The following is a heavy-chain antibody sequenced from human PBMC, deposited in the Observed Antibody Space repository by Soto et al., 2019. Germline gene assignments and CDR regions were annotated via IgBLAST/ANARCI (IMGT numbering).Heavy chain of an antibody. CDR3: ARGSGIRFLEWSDGYYYGMDV. CDR2: IKQDGSEK. Sequence: VSLRLSCAASGFTFSSYWLSWVRQAPGKGLEWVANIKQDGSEKYYVDSVKGRFTISRDNAKNSLYLQMNSLRAEDTAVYYCARGSGIRFLEWSDGYYYGMDVWGQGTTVTVSS. V-gene: IGHV3-7*03. CDR1: GFTFSSYW. D-gene: IGHD3-3*01. J-gene: IGHJ6*02.